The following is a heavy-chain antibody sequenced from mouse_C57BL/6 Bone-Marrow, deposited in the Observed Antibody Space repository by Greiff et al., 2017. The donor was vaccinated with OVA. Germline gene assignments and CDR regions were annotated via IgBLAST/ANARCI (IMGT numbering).Heavy chain of an antibody. CDR1: GYTFTSYW. J-gene: IGHJ4*01. Sequence: QVQLQQPGAELVRPGSSVKLSCKASGYTFTSYWMDWVKQRPGQGLEWIGNIYPSDSETHYNQKFKDKATLTVDKSSSTAYMQLNILTSEDSAVYYCARDTTVVDYYAMDYWGQGTSVTVSS. V-gene: IGHV1-61*01. CDR2: IYPSDSET. D-gene: IGHD1-1*01. CDR3: ARDTTVVDYYAMDY.